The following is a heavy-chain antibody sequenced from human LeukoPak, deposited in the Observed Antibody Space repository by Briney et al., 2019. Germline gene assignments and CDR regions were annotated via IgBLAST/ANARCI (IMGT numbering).Heavy chain of an antibody. J-gene: IGHJ4*02. CDR1: GLSFSNYA. CDR2: TSASGTDT. D-gene: IGHD6-13*01. Sequence: GGSLRLSCTASGLSFSNYAMTWVRQAPGKGLEWASVTSASGTDTYYADSVKGRFTISRDNSQNTLYLHMNSLRAEDTAVYYCAKDQTAAVGQLDYWGQGTVVTVSS. CDR3: AKDQTAAVGQLDY. V-gene: IGHV3-23*01.